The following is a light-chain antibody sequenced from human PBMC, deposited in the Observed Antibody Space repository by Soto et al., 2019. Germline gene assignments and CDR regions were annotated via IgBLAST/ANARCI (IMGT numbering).Light chain of an antibody. J-gene: IGLJ3*02. CDR2: GNS. V-gene: IGLV1-40*01. CDR1: SSNIGAGYD. CDR3: QSYDSSLSAL. Sequence: QSVLTQPPSVSGAPGQRVTISCTGSSSNIGAGYDVHWYQQLPGTAPKLLIYGNSNRPSGVPDRFSGSKSGTPASLAITGLQAEDEADYYCQSYDSSLSALFGGGTKLTVL.